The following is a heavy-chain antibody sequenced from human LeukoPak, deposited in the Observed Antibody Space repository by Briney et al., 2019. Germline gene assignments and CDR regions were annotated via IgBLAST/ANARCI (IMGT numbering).Heavy chain of an antibody. V-gene: IGHV4-39*01. D-gene: IGHD3-10*01. J-gene: IGHJ3*02. CDR3: ARHIPRITPFDI. CDR2: IYYSGST. CDR1: GGSISSSSYY. Sequence: KPSETLSLTCTVSGGSISSSSYYWGWIRQPPGKGLEWIGSIYYSGSTYYNPSLKSRVTISVDTSKNQFSLKLSSVTAADTAVYYCARHIPRITPFDIWGQGTMVTVSS.